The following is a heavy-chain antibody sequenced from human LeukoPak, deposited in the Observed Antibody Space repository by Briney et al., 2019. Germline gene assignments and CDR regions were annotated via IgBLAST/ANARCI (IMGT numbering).Heavy chain of an antibody. J-gene: IGHJ5*02. CDR3: ATATALRGANWFDP. V-gene: IGHV1-24*01. D-gene: IGHD4-17*01. CDR1: GYTLTELS. Sequence: ASVKVSCKVSGYTLTELSMHWVRQAPRKGLEWMGGFDPEDGETIYAQKFQGRVTMTEDTSTDTAYMELSSLRSEDTAVYYCATATALRGANWFDPWGQGTLVTVSS. CDR2: FDPEDGET.